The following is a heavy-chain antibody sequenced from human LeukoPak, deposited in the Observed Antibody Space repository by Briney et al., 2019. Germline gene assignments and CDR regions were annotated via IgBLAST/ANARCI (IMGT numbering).Heavy chain of an antibody. CDR3: ARVSSGWYEEFDY. Sequence: ASVKVSCKASGYTFTGYYMHWVRQAPGQGLEWMGRINPNSGGTNYAQKFQGRVTITRDTSISTAYMELSRLRSDDTAVYYCARVSSGWYEEFDYWGQGTLVTVSS. CDR1: GYTFTGYY. CDR2: INPNSGGT. V-gene: IGHV1-2*06. D-gene: IGHD6-19*01. J-gene: IGHJ4*02.